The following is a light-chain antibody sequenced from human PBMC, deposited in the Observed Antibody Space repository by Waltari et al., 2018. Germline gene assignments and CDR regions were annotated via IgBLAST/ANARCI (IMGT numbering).Light chain of an antibody. J-gene: IGLJ3*02. CDR1: SGSVTGHS. V-gene: IGLV6-57*03. Sequence: NFMLTQSHSVSESPGRTVTISCTRSSGSVTGHSTHCYQHRPGSAPTPVIYDNNQRPSGVPDRFSGSIDRSSNSASLTISGLKTEDEADYYCQSYDNNIWLFGGGTKVTVL. CDR3: QSYDNNIWL. CDR2: DNN.